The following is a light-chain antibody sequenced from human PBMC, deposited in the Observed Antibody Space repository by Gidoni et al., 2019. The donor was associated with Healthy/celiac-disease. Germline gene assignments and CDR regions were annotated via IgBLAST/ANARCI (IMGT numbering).Light chain of an antibody. J-gene: IGKJ5*01. CDR3: QQYNSFPIT. V-gene: IGKV1-5*03. Sequence: DIQMTQSPSTLSASVGNRVTITCRASQSISSWLAWYQQKPGKAPKILIYKASSLESGVPSRFSGSGSGTEFTLTIRSLQPDDFATYYCQQYNSFPITFGQXTRLEIK. CDR2: KAS. CDR1: QSISSW.